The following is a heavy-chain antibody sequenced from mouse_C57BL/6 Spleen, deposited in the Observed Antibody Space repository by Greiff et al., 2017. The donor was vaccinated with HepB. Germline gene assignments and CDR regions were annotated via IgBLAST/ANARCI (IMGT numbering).Heavy chain of an antibody. D-gene: IGHD1-1*01. V-gene: IGHV1-5*01. CDR2: IYPGNSDT. Sequence: VQLQQSGTVLARPGASVKMSCKTSGYTFTSYWMHWVKQRPGQGLEWIGAIYPGNSDTSYNQKFKGKAKLTAVTSASTAYMELSSLTNEDSAVYYCTRNYGSSYVYWFAYWGQGTLVTVSA. J-gene: IGHJ3*01. CDR1: GYTFTSYW. CDR3: TRNYGSSYVYWFAY.